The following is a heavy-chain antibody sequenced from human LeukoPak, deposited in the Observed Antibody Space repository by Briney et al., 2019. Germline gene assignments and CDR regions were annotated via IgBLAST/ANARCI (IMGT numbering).Heavy chain of an antibody. CDR3: AREDIVATIWY. J-gene: IGHJ4*02. D-gene: IGHD5-12*01. CDR1: GFPFSSYW. V-gene: IGHV3-30-3*01. Sequence: QTGGSLRLSCVASGFPFSSYWMTWVRQAPGKGLEWVAVISYDGSNKYYADSVKGRFTISRDNSKNTLYLQMNSLRAEDTAVYYCAREDIVATIWYWGQGTLVTVSS. CDR2: ISYDGSNK.